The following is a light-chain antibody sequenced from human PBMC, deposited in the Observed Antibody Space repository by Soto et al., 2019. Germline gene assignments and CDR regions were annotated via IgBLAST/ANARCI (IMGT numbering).Light chain of an antibody. Sequence: SVLTQPPSASGSPGQSVIISCTGTSSDVGGYNYVSWYQQHPGKAPKLMIYEVNKRPSGVPDRFSGSKSGNTASLTVSGLQAEDEADYYCNSYAGSPYVFGTGTKVTVL. CDR2: EVN. CDR1: SSDVGGYNY. J-gene: IGLJ1*01. CDR3: NSYAGSPYV. V-gene: IGLV2-8*01.